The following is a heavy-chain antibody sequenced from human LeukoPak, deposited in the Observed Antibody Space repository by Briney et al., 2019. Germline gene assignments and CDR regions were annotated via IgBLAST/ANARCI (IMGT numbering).Heavy chain of an antibody. D-gene: IGHD3-9*01. Sequence: SETLSLTCAVYGGSFSGYYWSWIREPPGKGLEWIGEIIHSGSTNYNPSLKSRVTISVDTYKNQFSLKLSSMTAADTAVYYCARALRVISYDILTDYYYYGMDVWGQGTTVTVSS. CDR1: GGSFSGYY. CDR2: IIHSGST. V-gene: IGHV4-34*12. CDR3: ARALRVISYDILTDYYYYGMDV. J-gene: IGHJ6*02.